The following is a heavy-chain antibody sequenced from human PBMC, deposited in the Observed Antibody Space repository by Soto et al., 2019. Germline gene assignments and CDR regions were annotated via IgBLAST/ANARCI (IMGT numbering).Heavy chain of an antibody. Sequence: SETLSLTCTVSGGSISSYYWSWIRQPPGKGLEWIGYIYYSGSTNYNPSLKSRVTISVDTSKNQFSLKLSSVTAADTAVYYCARFGRPVLRYFDWIFDYWGQGTLVTVSS. CDR3: ARFGRPVLRYFDWIFDY. V-gene: IGHV4-59*01. CDR1: GGSISSYY. CDR2: IYYSGST. J-gene: IGHJ4*02. D-gene: IGHD3-9*01.